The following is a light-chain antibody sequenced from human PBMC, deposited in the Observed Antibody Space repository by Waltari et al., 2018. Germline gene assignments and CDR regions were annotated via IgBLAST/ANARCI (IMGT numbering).Light chain of an antibody. CDR3: QVWDSSTDVV. J-gene: IGLJ2*01. Sequence: SYDLTQPPSVSVSPGQTASITCSGDKLGRQYVFWYRQKTGQSPVLVMYEDNRRPSGIPERVSGSNSGNTATLTISETQVMDDAYYYCQVWDSSTDVVFGGGTKLTVL. CDR2: EDN. V-gene: IGLV3-1*01. CDR1: KLGRQY.